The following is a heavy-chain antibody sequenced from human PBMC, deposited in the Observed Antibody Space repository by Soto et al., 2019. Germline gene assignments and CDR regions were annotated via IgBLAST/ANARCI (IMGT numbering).Heavy chain of an antibody. Sequence: EVQLLESGGGLVQPGGSLRLSCAASGFTFSSYAMSWVRQAPGKGLEWVSAISGSGGSTYYADSVKGRFTISRDNSKNTLYLQMNSLRAEDTAVYYCAKEYCSGGSCYPADWFDPWGQGTLVTVSS. CDR3: AKEYCSGGSCYPADWFDP. J-gene: IGHJ5*02. CDR1: GFTFSSYA. CDR2: ISGSGGST. D-gene: IGHD2-15*01. V-gene: IGHV3-23*01.